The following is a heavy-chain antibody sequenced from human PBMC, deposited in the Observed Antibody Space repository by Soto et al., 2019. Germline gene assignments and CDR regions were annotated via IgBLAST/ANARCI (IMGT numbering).Heavy chain of an antibody. Sequence: SETLSLTCTVSGGSITTAYWSWIRQPPGKRLEWIGYIFYSGAVKYNPSLSSRVTISIDTSKIQFSLKLNSVTAADTAVYYCARHGHDYGPPDYRGQGTLVTVSS. V-gene: IGHV4-59*08. CDR1: GGSITTAY. D-gene: IGHD3-10*01. CDR3: ARHGHDYGPPDY. CDR2: IFYSGAV. J-gene: IGHJ4*02.